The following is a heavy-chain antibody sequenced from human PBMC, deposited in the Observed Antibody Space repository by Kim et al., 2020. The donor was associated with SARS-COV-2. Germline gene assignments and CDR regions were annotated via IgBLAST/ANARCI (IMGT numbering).Heavy chain of an antibody. D-gene: IGHD6-19*01. CDR1: GFTFSSYA. V-gene: IGHV3-23*01. Sequence: GGSLRLSCAATGFTFSSYAMSWVRQAPGKGLEWVSGISGSGGSTNYADSVKGRITISRDNSKNTLYLQMHSLRAEDTAVYYCAKKGQQWLVQWAFDIWGRGTMVTVSS. CDR3: AKKGQQWLVQWAFDI. CDR2: ISGSGGST. J-gene: IGHJ3*02.